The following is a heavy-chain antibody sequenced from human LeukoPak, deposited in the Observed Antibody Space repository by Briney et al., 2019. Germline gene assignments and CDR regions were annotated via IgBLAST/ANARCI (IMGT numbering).Heavy chain of an antibody. CDR1: GFTFDDYG. V-gene: IGHV3-20*04. Sequence: PGGSLRLSCAASGFTFDDYGMSWVRQAPGKGLEWVYGINWNGGSTGYADSVKGRFTISRDNAKNSLYLQMNSLRAEDTALYYCARVRLLWFGEPKYYFDYWGQGTLVTVSS. CDR3: ARVRLLWFGEPKYYFDY. D-gene: IGHD3-10*01. CDR2: INWNGGST. J-gene: IGHJ4*02.